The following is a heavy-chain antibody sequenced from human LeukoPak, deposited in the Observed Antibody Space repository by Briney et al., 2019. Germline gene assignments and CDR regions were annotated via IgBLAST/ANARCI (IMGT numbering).Heavy chain of an antibody. CDR2: INHSGST. CDR3: ARRGGYYYGSGSYRNWFDP. D-gene: IGHD3-10*01. Sequence: SETLSLTCAVYGGSFSGYYWSWIRQPPGKGLEWIGEINHSGSTNYNPSLKSRVTISVDTSKNQFSLKLSSVTAADAAVYYCARRGGYYYGSGSYRNWFDPWGQGTLVTVSS. V-gene: IGHV4-34*01. J-gene: IGHJ5*02. CDR1: GGSFSGYY.